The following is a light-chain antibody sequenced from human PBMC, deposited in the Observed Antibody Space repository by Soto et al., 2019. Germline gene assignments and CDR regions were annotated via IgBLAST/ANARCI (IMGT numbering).Light chain of an antibody. CDR1: SSDIGAYDY. Sequence: QSVLTQPASVSGSPGQSITISCSGTSSDIGAYDYVSWYQQHPGRAPKLLIYSNNQRPSGVPDRFSGSKSGTSASLAISGLRSEDEADYYCAAWDDSLSGPFYVFGTGTKVTVL. J-gene: IGLJ1*01. CDR2: SNN. V-gene: IGLV1-47*02. CDR3: AAWDDSLSGPFYV.